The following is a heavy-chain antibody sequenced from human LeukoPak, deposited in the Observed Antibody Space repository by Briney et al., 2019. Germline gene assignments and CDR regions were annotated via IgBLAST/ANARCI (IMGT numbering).Heavy chain of an antibody. CDR1: GFSFSRDS. V-gene: IGHV3-21*01. J-gene: IGHJ6*03. Sequence: GGSLRLSCAPSGFSFSRDSTDGVGERPGNGLEWVSSISSSSSYIYYADSVKGRFTISRDNAKNSLYLQMNSLRAEDTAVYYCARGTPPAAAYYYYYMDVWGKGTTVTVSS. D-gene: IGHD2-15*01. CDR2: ISSSSSYI. CDR3: ARGTPPAAAYYYYYMDV.